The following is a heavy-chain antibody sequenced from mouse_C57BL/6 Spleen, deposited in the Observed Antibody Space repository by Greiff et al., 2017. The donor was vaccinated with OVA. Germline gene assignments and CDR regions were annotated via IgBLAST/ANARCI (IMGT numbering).Heavy chain of an antibody. D-gene: IGHD2-5*01. J-gene: IGHJ3*01. Sequence: QVQLQQPGAELVRPGSSVKLSCKASGYTFTSYWMHWVKQRPIQGLEWIGNIDPSDSETHYNQKFKDKATLTVDKSSSTAYMQLSSLTSEDSAVYCCAVSYYSNLSFAYWGQGTLVTVSA. CDR1: GYTFTSYW. CDR3: AVSYYSNLSFAY. V-gene: IGHV1-52*01. CDR2: IDPSDSET.